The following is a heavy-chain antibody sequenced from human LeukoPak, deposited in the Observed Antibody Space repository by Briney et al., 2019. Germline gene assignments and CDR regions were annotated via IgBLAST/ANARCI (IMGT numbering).Heavy chain of an antibody. V-gene: IGHV4-59*01. Sequence: SETLSLTCTVSGGSISSYYWSWIRQPPGKGLEWIGYIYYSGSTNYNPSLKSRVTISVDTSKNQFSLKLSSVTAADTAVYYCARSGYDYVWGSYRNRTANYYYYYYMDVWGKGTTVTISS. CDR2: IYYSGST. CDR3: ARSGYDYVWGSYRNRTANYYYYYYMDV. D-gene: IGHD3-16*02. J-gene: IGHJ6*03. CDR1: GGSISSYY.